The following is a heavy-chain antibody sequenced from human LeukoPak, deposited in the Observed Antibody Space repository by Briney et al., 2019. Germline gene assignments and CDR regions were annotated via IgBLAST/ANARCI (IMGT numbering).Heavy chain of an antibody. CDR2: ISAYNGNT. J-gene: IGHJ6*03. V-gene: IGHV1-18*01. CDR1: GYTFTSYG. CDR3: ARRPGGRSGYHPLEDNYYYYYMDV. Sequence: GTSVKVSCKASGYTFTSYGISWVRQAPGQGLEWMGWISAYNGNTNYAQKLQGRVTMTTDTSTSTAYMELRSLRSDDTAIYYCARRPGGRSGYHPLEDNYYYYYMDVWGKGTTVTVSS. D-gene: IGHD3-22*01.